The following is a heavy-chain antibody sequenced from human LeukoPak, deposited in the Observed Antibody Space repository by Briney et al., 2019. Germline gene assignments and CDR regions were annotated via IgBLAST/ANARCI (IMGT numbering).Heavy chain of an antibody. CDR1: GYTFTSYY. CDR3: AIDGEGATISDYFDY. V-gene: IGHV1-46*01. D-gene: IGHD1-26*01. J-gene: IGHJ4*02. Sequence: GASVKVSCKASGYTFTSYYMHWVRQAPGQGLEWMGIINPSGGSTSYAQKFQGRVTMTRDTPTSTVYMELSSLRSEDTAVYYCAIDGEGATISDYFDYWGQGTLVTVSS. CDR2: INPSGGST.